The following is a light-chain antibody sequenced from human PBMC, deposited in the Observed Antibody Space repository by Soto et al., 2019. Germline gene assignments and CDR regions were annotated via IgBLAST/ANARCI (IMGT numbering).Light chain of an antibody. CDR2: DAS. Sequence: EIVLTQSPATLSLSRGERATISCRASQSVSRLLAWYQQKPGQAPRLVIYDASNRDTGIPARFSGSGYGTDFTHNISSLEPEDFAVYYCRQRSNWPGCTFGQRTKLEIK. CDR1: QSVSRL. J-gene: IGKJ2*02. CDR3: RQRSNWPGCT. V-gene: IGKV3-11*01.